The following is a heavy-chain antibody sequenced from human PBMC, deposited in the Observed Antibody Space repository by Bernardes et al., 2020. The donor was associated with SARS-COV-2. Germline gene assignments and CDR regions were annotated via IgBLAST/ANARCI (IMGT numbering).Heavy chain of an antibody. J-gene: IGHJ6*02. CDR1: GGSISSYY. CDR2: IYYIGST. D-gene: IGHD3-3*01. Sequence: SETLSLTCTVSGGSISSYYWSWIRKRTGKGLEWIGYIYYIGSTNYNPSLKRRVTISVATSKKQFSLKLSYMTAADTAVYYCERQDIGAIFGVVITPAGMDVWGQGTTVTVSS. CDR3: ERQDIGAIFGVVITPAGMDV. V-gene: IGHV4-59*08.